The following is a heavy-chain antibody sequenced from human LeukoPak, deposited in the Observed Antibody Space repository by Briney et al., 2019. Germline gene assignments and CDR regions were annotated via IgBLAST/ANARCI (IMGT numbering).Heavy chain of an antibody. CDR3: ARLAEMATIEVLYNWFDP. D-gene: IGHD5-24*01. CDR2: IYYSGST. J-gene: IGHJ5*02. CDR1: DGSITSRSYY. V-gene: IGHV4-61*05. Sequence: SETLSLTCTVSDGSITSRSYYWGWIRQPPGKGLEWIGYIYYSGSTNYNPSLKSRVTISVDTSKNQFSLKLSSVTAADTAVYYCARLAEMATIEVLYNWFDPWGQGTLVTVSS.